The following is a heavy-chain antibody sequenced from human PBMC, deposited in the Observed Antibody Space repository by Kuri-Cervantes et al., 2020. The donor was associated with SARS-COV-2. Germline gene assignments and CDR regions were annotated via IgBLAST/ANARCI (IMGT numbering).Heavy chain of an antibody. J-gene: IGHJ6*03. Sequence: GGSLRLSCAASGFTFSSYAMSWVRQAPGKRLEWVSAISGSGGSTYYADSVRGRFTISRDNSKNTLYLQMNSLRAEDTAVYYCARERGEIFGVVIYYYMDVWGKGTTVTVSS. CDR2: ISGSGGST. CDR3: ARERGEIFGVVIYYYMDV. CDR1: GFTFSSYA. V-gene: IGHV3-23*01. D-gene: IGHD3-3*01.